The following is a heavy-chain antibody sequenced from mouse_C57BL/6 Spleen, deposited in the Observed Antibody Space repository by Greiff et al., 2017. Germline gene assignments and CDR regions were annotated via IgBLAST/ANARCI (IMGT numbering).Heavy chain of an antibody. Sequence: QVQLQQPGAELVKPGASVKLSCKASGYTFTSYWMHWVKQRPGRGLVWIGRIDPNSGGTKYNEKFESKATLTVDKPASTAYMQLSSLTSEDSAVYCCATWTRGAMDYWGQGTSVTVSS. CDR2: IDPNSGGT. J-gene: IGHJ4*01. CDR1: GYTFTSYW. CDR3: ATWTRGAMDY. V-gene: IGHV1-72*01.